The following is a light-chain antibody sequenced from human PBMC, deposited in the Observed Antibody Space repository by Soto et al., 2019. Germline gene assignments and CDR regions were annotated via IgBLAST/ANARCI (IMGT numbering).Light chain of an antibody. CDR2: AAS. CDR1: QRISYY. Sequence: DIQMTHSPSSLSASVGDRVTITCRASQRISYYLNWFQQKPGRAPKLLIYAASSLEAGVPSRYSGSGSGTDFTLTISSLQPEDFATYYCQQSYSTPFTFGQGTRLEIK. V-gene: IGKV1-39*01. J-gene: IGKJ5*01. CDR3: QQSYSTPFT.